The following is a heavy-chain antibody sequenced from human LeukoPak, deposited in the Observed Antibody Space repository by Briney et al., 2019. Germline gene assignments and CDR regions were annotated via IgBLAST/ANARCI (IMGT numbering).Heavy chain of an antibody. CDR1: GYTFTNYA. CDR3: ARGITMIVVALFDP. J-gene: IGHJ5*02. D-gene: IGHD3-22*01. V-gene: IGHV1-3*01. CDR2: INAGNGHT. Sequence: GASVKVSCKASGYTFTNYALHWVRQAPGQRLEWMGWINAGNGHTRYSQKFQDRLTITRDTSASTAYMELSSLRSEDTALYYCARGITMIVVALFDPWGQGTLVTVSS.